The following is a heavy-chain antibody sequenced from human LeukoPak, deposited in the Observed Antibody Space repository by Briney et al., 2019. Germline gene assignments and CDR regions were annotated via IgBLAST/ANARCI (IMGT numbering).Heavy chain of an antibody. Sequence: GGSLRLSCTASGFTFGDYAMSWFRQAPGKGLEWVGFIRSKAYGGTTEYAASVKGRFTISRDDSKSIAYLQMNSLKTEDTAVYYCTRGDRYSSSWVAFDIWGQGTMVTVSS. CDR3: TRGDRYSSSWVAFDI. J-gene: IGHJ3*02. CDR2: IRSKAYGGTT. V-gene: IGHV3-49*03. CDR1: GFTFGDYA. D-gene: IGHD6-13*01.